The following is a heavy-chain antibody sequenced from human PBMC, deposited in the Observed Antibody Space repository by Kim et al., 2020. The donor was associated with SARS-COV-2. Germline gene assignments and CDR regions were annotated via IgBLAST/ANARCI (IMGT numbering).Heavy chain of an antibody. CDR3: ATVDRIQAAGNWFDP. J-gene: IGHJ5*02. Sequence: QKFQGRVTMTEDTSTDTAYMELGSLRSEDTAVYYCATVDRIQAAGNWFDPWGQGTLVTVSS. V-gene: IGHV1-24*01. D-gene: IGHD6-13*01.